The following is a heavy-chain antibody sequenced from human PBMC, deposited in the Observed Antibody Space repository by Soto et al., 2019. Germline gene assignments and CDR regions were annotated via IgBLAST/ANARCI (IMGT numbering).Heavy chain of an antibody. CDR3: ARETRXSIAVAV. Sequence: SETLSLTCTVSGGSISSCGYYWSWIRQHPGKGLEWIGYIYYSGSTYYNPSLESRVTISVDTSKNQFSLNLSSVTAEDTTVYYCARETRXSIAVAVWRQGTVVTASS. J-gene: IGHJ4*02. CDR1: GGSISSCGYY. V-gene: IGHV4-31*03. CDR2: IYYSGST. D-gene: IGHD6-19*01.